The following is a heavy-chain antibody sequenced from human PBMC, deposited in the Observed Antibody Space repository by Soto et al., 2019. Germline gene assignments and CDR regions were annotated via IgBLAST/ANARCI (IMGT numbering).Heavy chain of an antibody. Sequence: QVQLVQSGAEVKKPGASVRVSCKASGYRFTNFYIHWVRQAPGQGLEWMGRMNLDTGGTTYAQKFQGRVTMTRDTSINTAYIEVTNLAADDTAIYYCARDGNFAFRGYSFGFDFWGQGTLVTVSS. D-gene: IGHD5-18*01. CDR2: MNLDTGGT. CDR3: ARDGNFAFRGYSFGFDF. V-gene: IGHV1-2*06. CDR1: GYRFTNFY. J-gene: IGHJ4*02.